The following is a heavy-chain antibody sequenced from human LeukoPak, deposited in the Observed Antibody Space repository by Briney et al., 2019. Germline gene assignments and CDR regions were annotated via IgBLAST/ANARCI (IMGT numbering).Heavy chain of an antibody. CDR1: GFTFSSYG. Sequence: PGGSLRLSCAASGFTFSSYGMHWVRQAPGKGLEWVAVISYDGSNKYYADSVKGRFTISRDNSKNTLYLQMNSLRAEDTAVYYCATYSGYDLDVFDIWGQGTMVTVSS. D-gene: IGHD5-12*01. J-gene: IGHJ3*02. CDR2: ISYDGSNK. V-gene: IGHV3-30*03. CDR3: ATYSGYDLDVFDI.